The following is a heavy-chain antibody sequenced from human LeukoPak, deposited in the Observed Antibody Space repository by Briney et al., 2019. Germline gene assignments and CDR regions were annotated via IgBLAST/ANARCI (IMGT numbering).Heavy chain of an antibody. V-gene: IGHV1-18*01. CDR1: GYDFTSVG. CDR3: ARAGSGSGWYFDY. CDR2: ISPYNGNT. J-gene: IGHJ4*02. Sequence: GASVKVSCKASGYDFTSVGITWVRHAPGQGLEWMGWISPYNGNTRYVQKLQGRVTMTTDTSTSTAYMELRSLRFDDTAVYYCARAGSGSGWYFDYWGQGTLVTVSA. D-gene: IGHD6-19*01.